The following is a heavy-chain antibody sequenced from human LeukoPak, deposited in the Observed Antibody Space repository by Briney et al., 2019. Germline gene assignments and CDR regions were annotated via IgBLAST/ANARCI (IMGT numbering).Heavy chain of an antibody. Sequence: PGGSLRLSCAASGFTFSSYGMHWVRQAPGKGLEWVAVISYDGSNKYYADSVKGRFTISRDNSKNTLYLQMNSLRAEDTAVYYCAKGLQYYYDSSGYPSGYFDYWGQGTLVTVSS. CDR1: GFTFSSYG. J-gene: IGHJ4*02. D-gene: IGHD3-22*01. CDR3: AKGLQYYYDSSGYPSGYFDY. CDR2: ISYDGSNK. V-gene: IGHV3-30*18.